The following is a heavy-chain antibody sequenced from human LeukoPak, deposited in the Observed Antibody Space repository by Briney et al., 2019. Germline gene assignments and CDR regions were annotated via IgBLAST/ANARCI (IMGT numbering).Heavy chain of an antibody. D-gene: IGHD3-10*01. J-gene: IGHJ4*02. Sequence: AGGSLRLSCAASGFTFSSYGMHWVRQAPGKGLEWVAVISYDGSNKYYADSVKGRFTISRDNSKNTPYLQMNSLRAEDTAVYYCATTYSAVIAPLWFGELSYWGQGTLVTVSS. V-gene: IGHV3-30*03. CDR1: GFTFSSYG. CDR2: ISYDGSNK. CDR3: ATTYSAVIAPLWFGELSY.